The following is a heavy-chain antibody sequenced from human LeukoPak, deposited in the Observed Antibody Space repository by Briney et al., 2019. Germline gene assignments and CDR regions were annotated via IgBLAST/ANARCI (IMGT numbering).Heavy chain of an antibody. CDR3: ARDYSGTGFDY. Sequence: GGSLRLSCAASGFTFSSYGMSWVRQAPGKGLEWVSAISGSGGSTYYADSVKGRFTISRDNSKNTLYLQMNSLRAEDTAVYYCARDYSGTGFDYWGQGTLVTVSS. D-gene: IGHD2-8*02. V-gene: IGHV3-23*01. CDR2: ISGSGGST. CDR1: GFTFSSYG. J-gene: IGHJ4*02.